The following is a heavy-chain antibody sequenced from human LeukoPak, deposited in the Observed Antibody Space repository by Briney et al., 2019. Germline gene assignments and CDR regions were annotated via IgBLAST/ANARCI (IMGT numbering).Heavy chain of an antibody. V-gene: IGHV3-33*06. CDR3: AKVSSSSRGDWYFDL. D-gene: IGHD6-6*01. CDR2: IWYDGSNK. CDR1: GFTFSSYG. J-gene: IGHJ2*01. Sequence: PGGSLRLSCAASGFTFSSYGMHWVRQAPGKGLEGVAVIWYDGSNKYYADSVKGRFTISRDNSKNTLYLQMNSLRAEDTAVYYCAKVSSSSRGDWYFDLWGRGTLVTVSS.